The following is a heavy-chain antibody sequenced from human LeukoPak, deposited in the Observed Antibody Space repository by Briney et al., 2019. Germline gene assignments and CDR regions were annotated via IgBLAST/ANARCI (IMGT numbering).Heavy chain of an antibody. CDR2: DGSNK. V-gene: IGHV3-30*02. CDR1: GFTFSSYG. CDR3: AKSSGSYFKDYFDY. Sequence: QAGGSLRLSCAASGFTFSSYGLHWVRQAPGKGLEWVAHDGSNKYYADSVKGRFTISRDNSKNTLYLQMNSLKAEDTAVYYCAKSSGSYFKDYFDYWGQGTLVTVSS. J-gene: IGHJ4*02. D-gene: IGHD1-26*01.